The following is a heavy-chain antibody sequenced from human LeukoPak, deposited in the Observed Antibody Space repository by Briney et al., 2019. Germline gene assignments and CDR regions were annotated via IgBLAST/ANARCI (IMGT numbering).Heavy chain of an antibody. CDR1: GFTFSGNW. Sequence: GGSLRLSCAASGFTFSGNWMHWVRQAPGQGLVWVSRINSDGSTTIYADSVKGRFTIPRDNAKKMLYLQMNSLRAEDTAVYYCVTKVTTMGDNWGQGTLVTVSS. V-gene: IGHV3-74*01. J-gene: IGHJ4*02. D-gene: IGHD4-23*01. CDR2: INSDGSTT. CDR3: VTKVTTMGDN.